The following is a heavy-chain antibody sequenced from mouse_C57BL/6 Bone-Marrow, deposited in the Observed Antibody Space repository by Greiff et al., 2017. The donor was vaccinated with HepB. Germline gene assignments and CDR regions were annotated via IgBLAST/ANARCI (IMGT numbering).Heavy chain of an antibody. CDR1: GYSFTDYN. J-gene: IGHJ4*01. Sequence: EVQLQQSGPELVKPGASVKISCKASGYSFTDYNMNWVKQSNGKSLEWIGVINPNYGTTSYNQKFQGKATLTVDQSSSTAYMQLYSLTSEDSAVYYCFSNYSSSLYAMDYWGQGTSVTVSS. CDR3: FSNYSSSLYAMDY. CDR2: INPNYGTT. V-gene: IGHV1-39*01. D-gene: IGHD1-1*01.